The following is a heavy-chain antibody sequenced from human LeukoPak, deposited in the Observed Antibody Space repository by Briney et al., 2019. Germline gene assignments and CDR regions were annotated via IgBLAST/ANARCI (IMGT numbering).Heavy chain of an antibody. CDR3: ARDGVGYSSAHFDY. Sequence: SGTLSLTCAVSGGSISSSNWWSWVRQPPGKGLEWIGEIYHSGSTNYNPSLKSRVTISVDKSKNQFSLKLSSVTAADTAVYYCARDGVGYSSAHFDYWGQGILVTVSS. CDR1: GGSISSSNW. J-gene: IGHJ4*02. CDR2: IYHSGST. D-gene: IGHD6-19*01. V-gene: IGHV4-4*02.